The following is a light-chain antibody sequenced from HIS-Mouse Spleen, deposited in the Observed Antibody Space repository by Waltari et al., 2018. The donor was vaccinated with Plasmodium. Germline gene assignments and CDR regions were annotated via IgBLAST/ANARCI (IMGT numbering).Light chain of an antibody. CDR3: QSADSSGTYQV. Sequence: SYELPQPPSVSVSPGQTARITCSGDALPKKYAYWYQQKPGQAPVLVIYKDSERPSGIPERFSGSSSGTTVTLTISGVQAEDEADYYCQSADSSGTYQVFGGGTKLTVL. CDR1: ALPKKY. CDR2: KDS. J-gene: IGLJ2*01. V-gene: IGLV3-25*03.